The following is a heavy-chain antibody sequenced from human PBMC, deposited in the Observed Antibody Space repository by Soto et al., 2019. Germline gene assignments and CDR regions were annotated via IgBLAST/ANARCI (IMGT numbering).Heavy chain of an antibody. CDR3: ARGSEYCSSTSCYGT. J-gene: IGHJ5*02. V-gene: IGHV1-18*01. CDR2: ISAYNGNT. CDR1: GYTFTSYG. Sequence: ASVKVSCKASGYTFTSYGISWVRQAPGQGLEWMGWISAYNGNTNYAQKLQGRVTMTTDTSTSTAYMELRSLRSDDTAVYYCARGSEYCSSTSCYGTWGQGTLVTVSS. D-gene: IGHD2-2*01.